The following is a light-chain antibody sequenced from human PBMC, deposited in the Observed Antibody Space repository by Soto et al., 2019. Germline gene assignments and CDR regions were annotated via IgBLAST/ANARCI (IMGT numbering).Light chain of an antibody. CDR3: QSYDSSLSGPVV. CDR2: GNS. CDR1: SSNIGAGYD. V-gene: IGLV1-40*01. J-gene: IGLJ2*01. Sequence: QSVLTQPPSVSGAPGQRVTLSCTGSSSNIGAGYDVHWYQQHPGTAPKLLIYGNSNRPSGVPDRFSGSKSGTSASLAITGLQAEDEADYYCQSYDSSLSGPVVFGGGTKLTVL.